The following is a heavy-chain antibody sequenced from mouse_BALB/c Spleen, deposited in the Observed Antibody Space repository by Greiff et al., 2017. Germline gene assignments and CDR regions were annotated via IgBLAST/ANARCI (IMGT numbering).Heavy chain of an antibody. V-gene: IGHV1-7*01. J-gene: IGHJ4*01. CDR3: ARSPNAMDY. Sequence: QVQLQQSGAELAKPGASVKMSCKASGYTFTSYWMHWVKQRPGQGLEWIGYINPSTGYTEYNQKFKDKATLTADKSSSTAYMQLSSLTSEDSAVYYCARSPNAMDYWGQGTSVTVSS. CDR1: GYTFTSYW. CDR2: INPSTGYT.